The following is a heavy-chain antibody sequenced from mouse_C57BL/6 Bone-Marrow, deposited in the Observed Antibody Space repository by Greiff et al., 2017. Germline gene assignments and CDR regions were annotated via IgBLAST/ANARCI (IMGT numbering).Heavy chain of an antibody. D-gene: IGHD2-4*01. V-gene: IGHV1-39*01. J-gene: IGHJ3*01. CDR2: INPNYGTT. CDR1: GYSFTDYN. Sequence: EVKLLESGPELVKPGASVKISCKASGYSFTDYNMNWVKQSNGKSLEWIGVINPNYGTTSYNQKFKGKATLTVDQSSSTAYMQLNSLTSEDSAVYYCARGYDYGAWFAYWGQGTLVTVSA. CDR3: ARGYDYGAWFAY.